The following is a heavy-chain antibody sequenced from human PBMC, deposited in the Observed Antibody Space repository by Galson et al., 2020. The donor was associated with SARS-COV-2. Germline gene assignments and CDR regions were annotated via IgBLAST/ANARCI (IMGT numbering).Heavy chain of an antibody. CDR1: GFTFSSYW. CDR3: ARDPFGETGVDYYGMDV. CDR2: IKQDGSEK. V-gene: IGHV3-7*01. Sequence: GESLKISCAASGFTFSSYWMSWVRQAPGKGLEWVASIKQDGSEKYYVDSVKGRFTISRDNAKNSLYLQMNSLRAEDTAVYYCARDPFGETGVDYYGMDVWGQGTTVTVSS. J-gene: IGHJ6*02. D-gene: IGHD3-10*01.